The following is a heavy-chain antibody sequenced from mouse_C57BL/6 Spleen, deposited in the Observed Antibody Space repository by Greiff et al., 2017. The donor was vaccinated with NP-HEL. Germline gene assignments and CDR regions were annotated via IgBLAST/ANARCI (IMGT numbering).Heavy chain of an antibody. D-gene: IGHD2-10*02. CDR1: GFSLTSYG. J-gene: IGHJ4*01. CDR3: DRHIYALDAMDY. Sequence: QVQLKESGPGLVAPSQSLSITCTVSGFSLTSYGVHWVRQPPGKGLEWLVVIWSDGSTTYNSALKSRLSISKDNSKSQVSIKMNRLQTDDTAMYYCDRHIYALDAMDYWGQGTSVTVSS. V-gene: IGHV2-6-1*01. CDR2: IWSDGST.